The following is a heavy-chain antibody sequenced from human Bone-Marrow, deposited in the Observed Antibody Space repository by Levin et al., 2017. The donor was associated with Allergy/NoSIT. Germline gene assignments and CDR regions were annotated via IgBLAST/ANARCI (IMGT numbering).Heavy chain of an antibody. J-gene: IGHJ3*01. D-gene: IGHD2-15*01. Sequence: PGGSLRLSCQGAGYDFPYYWIGWVRQMPGKGLEWIGVIFPGDSDTKYSPAFRGQVTISADVATSTAYLQWRSLKAEDTAMYYCAASIVVVAAASQVDAFDFWGQGTMVSVSS. CDR2: IFPGDSDT. CDR1: GYDFPYYW. CDR3: AASIVVVAAASQVDAFDF. V-gene: IGHV5-51*01.